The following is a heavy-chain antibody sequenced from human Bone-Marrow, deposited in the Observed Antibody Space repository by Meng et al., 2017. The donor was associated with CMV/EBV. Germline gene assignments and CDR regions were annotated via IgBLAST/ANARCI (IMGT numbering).Heavy chain of an antibody. CDR3: AGGKEGRSGDSCYSNIDS. D-gene: IGHD2-15*01. J-gene: IGHJ4*02. CDR1: GFTFSSYA. CDR2: ISYDGSNK. V-gene: IGHV3-30-3*01. Sequence: GGSLSLSCAASGFTFSSYAMHWVRQAPGKGLEWVAVISYDGSNKYYADSLQGRFTISRDNSKNTLYLQMNSPRAEDTPVYYCAGGKEGRSGDSCYSNIDSWGQGTLVTVSS.